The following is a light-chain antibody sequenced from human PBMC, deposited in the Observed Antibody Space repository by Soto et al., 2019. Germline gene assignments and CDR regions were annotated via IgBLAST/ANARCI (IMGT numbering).Light chain of an antibody. CDR1: QGIKND. CDR2: ASS. Sequence: AIQMTQSPSSLSASVGDRVTITCRASQGIKNDVAWYQQKPGKAPKLLIYASSSLQNGVPPRFSGSRSGTDFTLTISSLQPEDFATYYCLQDYNYPYTFGQGTKLEIK. J-gene: IGKJ2*01. CDR3: LQDYNYPYT. V-gene: IGKV1-6*01.